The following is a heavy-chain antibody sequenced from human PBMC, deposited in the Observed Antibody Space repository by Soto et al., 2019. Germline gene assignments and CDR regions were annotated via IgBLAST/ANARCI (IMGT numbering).Heavy chain of an antibody. J-gene: IGHJ1*01. D-gene: IGHD4-4*01. Sequence: SETLSLTCTVSGGSISSYYWSWIRQPPGKGLEWIGYIYYSGSTNYNPSLKSRVTISVDTSKNQFSLKLSSVTAADTAVYYCARSKKGLYFQHWGQGTLVTVSS. CDR3: ARSKKGLYFQH. CDR1: GGSISSYY. CDR2: IYYSGST. V-gene: IGHV4-59*01.